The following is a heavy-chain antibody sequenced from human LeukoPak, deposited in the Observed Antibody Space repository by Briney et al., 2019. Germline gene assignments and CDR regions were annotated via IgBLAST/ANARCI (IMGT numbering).Heavy chain of an antibody. CDR2: ISRNSNNI. V-gene: IGHV3-48*02. D-gene: IGHD4/OR15-4a*01. CDR1: GSTFSASD. J-gene: IGHJ4*02. Sequence: GGSLRLSCGASGSTFSASDMHWVRQAPGKGLEWLSYISRNSNNIHYADSVKGRFTVSRDNDKNSLFLEMNSLRDDDTAVYYCARDGANCPGDFWGQGILVTVSS. CDR3: ARDGANCPGDF.